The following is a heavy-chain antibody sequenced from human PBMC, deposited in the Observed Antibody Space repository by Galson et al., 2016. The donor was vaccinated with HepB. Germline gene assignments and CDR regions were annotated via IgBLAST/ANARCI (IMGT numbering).Heavy chain of an antibody. CDR3: ARDDNYDTIDF. CDR1: GYAFSDYY. J-gene: IGHJ4*02. D-gene: IGHD3-22*01. V-gene: IGHV1-2*02. CDR2: INTNRGAT. Sequence: SVKVSCKASGYAFSDYYLHWVRQAPGLGLEWMGWINTNRGATIYAQKFQDRVTMTRDTSINTAYMELSGLRSDDTAVYCCARDDNYDTIDFWGQGTLVTVSS.